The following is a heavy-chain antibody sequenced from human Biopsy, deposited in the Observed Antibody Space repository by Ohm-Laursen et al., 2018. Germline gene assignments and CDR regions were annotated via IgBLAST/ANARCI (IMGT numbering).Heavy chain of an antibody. CDR3: TKWSGGYSYSSL. CDR1: GFNFGDLG. CDR2: IRSIGSGGTT. Sequence: SLRLSCTASGFNFGDLGMDWFRQVPGKGLECVSLIRSIGSGGTTEYAESVKGRFTVSRDDSKSLTYLQMSSLKIEDTGIYYCTKWSGGYSYSSLWGRGTLVTVSS. V-gene: IGHV3-49*03. J-gene: IGHJ4*02. D-gene: IGHD5-18*01.